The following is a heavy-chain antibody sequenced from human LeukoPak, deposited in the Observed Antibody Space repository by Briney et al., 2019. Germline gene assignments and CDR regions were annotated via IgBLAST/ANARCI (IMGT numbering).Heavy chain of an antibody. CDR3: ARGGGSRTAMVDY. CDR2: TNPNSGGT. V-gene: IGHV1-2*04. D-gene: IGHD5-18*01. Sequence: GASVKVSCKASGYTFTGYYMHWVRQAPGQGLEWMGWTNPNSGGTNYAQKFQGWVTMTRDTSISTAYMELSRLRSDDTAVYYCARGGGSRTAMVDYWGQGTLVTVSS. J-gene: IGHJ4*02. CDR1: GYTFTGYY.